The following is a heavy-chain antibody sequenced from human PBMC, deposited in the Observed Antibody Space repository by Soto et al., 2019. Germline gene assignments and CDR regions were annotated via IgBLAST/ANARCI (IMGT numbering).Heavy chain of an antibody. CDR1: GYSFTSYW. CDR3: ARHRIPSYSGYDSETYYYYYYGMDV. V-gene: IGHV5-10-1*01. Sequence: PGESLKISGKGSGYSFTSYWISWVRQMPGKGLEWMGRIDPSDSYTNYSPSFQGHVTISADKSISTAYLQWSSLKASDTAMYYCARHRIPSYSGYDSETYYYYYYGMDVWGQGTTVTVSS. J-gene: IGHJ6*02. D-gene: IGHD5-12*01. CDR2: IDPSDSYT.